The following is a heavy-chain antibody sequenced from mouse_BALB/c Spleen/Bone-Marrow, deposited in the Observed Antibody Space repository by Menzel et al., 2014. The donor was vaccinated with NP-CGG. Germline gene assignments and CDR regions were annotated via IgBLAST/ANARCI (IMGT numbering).Heavy chain of an antibody. J-gene: IGHJ2*01. CDR2: IYPGDGDT. Sequence: QVHVKQSGAELVRPGSSVKISCKASGYAFSVYWMNWVKQRPGQGLEWIGQIYPGDGDTNYNGKFKGRATLTADKSSNTDYMQLSSLTSEDSAVYFCARGGISVDYWGQGTTLTVSS. CDR1: GYAFSVYW. CDR3: ARGGISVDY. V-gene: IGHV1-80*01.